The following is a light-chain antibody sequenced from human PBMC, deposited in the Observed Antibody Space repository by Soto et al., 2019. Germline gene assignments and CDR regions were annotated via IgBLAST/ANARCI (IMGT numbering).Light chain of an antibody. CDR3: QQYGSSPPIT. V-gene: IGKV3-20*01. CDR2: RAS. Sequence: EIVLTQSPGTLSLSPGERATLSCRASQSISSTYLAWYQQKPGQAPRLLIYRASSRATGIPDRLSGSGSGTDFTLTISRLEPEDFAFYYCQQYGSSPPITFGQGTRLEIK. CDR1: QSISSTY. J-gene: IGKJ5*01.